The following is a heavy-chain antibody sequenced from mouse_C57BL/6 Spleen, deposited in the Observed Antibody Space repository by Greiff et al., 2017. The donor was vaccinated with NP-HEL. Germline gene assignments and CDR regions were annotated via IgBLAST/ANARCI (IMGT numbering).Heavy chain of an antibody. J-gene: IGHJ4*01. CDR1: GFTFSDYY. CDR3: ARRFDPYYAMDY. V-gene: IGHV5-12*01. CDR2: ISNGGGST. Sequence: EVKLVESGGGLVQPGGSLKLSCAASGFTFSDYYMYWVRQTPEKRLEWVAYISNGGGSTYYPDTVKGRFTISRDNAKNTLYLQMSRLKSEDTAMYYCARRFDPYYAMDYWGQGTSVTVSS.